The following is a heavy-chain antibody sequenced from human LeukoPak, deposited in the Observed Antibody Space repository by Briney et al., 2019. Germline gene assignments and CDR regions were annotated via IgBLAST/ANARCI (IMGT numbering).Heavy chain of an antibody. CDR3: VAAGTNYYYYYMDV. J-gene: IGHJ6*03. CDR1: GGSISSYY. Sequence: PSETLSLTCTVSGGSISSYYWSWIRQPPGKGLEWIGYIYYSGSTNYNPSLKSRVTISVDTSKNQFSLKLSSVTAADTAVYYCVAAGTNYYYYYMDVWGKGTTVTASS. V-gene: IGHV4-59*01. D-gene: IGHD6-13*01. CDR2: IYYSGST.